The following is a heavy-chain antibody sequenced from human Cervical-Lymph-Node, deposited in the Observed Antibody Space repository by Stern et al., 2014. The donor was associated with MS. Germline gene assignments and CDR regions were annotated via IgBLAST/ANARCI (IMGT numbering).Heavy chain of an antibody. J-gene: IGHJ4*02. CDR3: ATDSGNDFDN. CDR2: VYPEDGET. D-gene: IGHD5-12*01. V-gene: IGHV1-24*01. Sequence: DQLVESGADVKKPGASVKVSCKVSGDTLSESSIHWVRQAPGQGLEWLGGVYPEDGETIYAEKFKGRVTMTEDTSTDTAYMELSSLRSEDTAVYYCATDSGNDFDNWGQGTLVTVSS. CDR1: GDTLSESS.